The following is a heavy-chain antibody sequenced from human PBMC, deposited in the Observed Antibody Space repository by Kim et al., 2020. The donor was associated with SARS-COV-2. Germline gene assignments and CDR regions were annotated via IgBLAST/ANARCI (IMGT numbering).Heavy chain of an antibody. D-gene: IGHD3-16*01. V-gene: IGHV3-48*02. Sequence: GGSLRLSCATSGFTFSAYDMNWVRQAPGKGLEWLSFITKSSTTIYYADSVEGRFTISRDNAKNSLFLQMNSLRDEDTALYYCVRDRMGGAFDMCEPRDNG. CDR2: ITKSSTTI. J-gene: IGHJ3*02. CDR3: VRDRMGGAFDM. CDR1: GFTFSAYD.